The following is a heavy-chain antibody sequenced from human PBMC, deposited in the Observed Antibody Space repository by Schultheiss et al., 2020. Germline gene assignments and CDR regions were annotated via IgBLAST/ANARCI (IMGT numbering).Heavy chain of an antibody. CDR2: IYTSGST. Sequence: SETLSLTCTVSGGSISSYYWSWIRQPAGKGLEWIGRIYTSGSTNYNPSLKSRVTISLDASKSQFSLYLSSVTAADTAMYYCARAGFSYGTGYYFDFWGQGTLVTVSS. CDR3: ARAGFSYGTGYYFDF. V-gene: IGHV4-4*07. CDR1: GGSISSYY. D-gene: IGHD5-18*01. J-gene: IGHJ4*02.